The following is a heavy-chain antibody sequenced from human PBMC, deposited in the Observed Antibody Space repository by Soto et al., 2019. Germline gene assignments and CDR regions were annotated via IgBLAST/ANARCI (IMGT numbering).Heavy chain of an antibody. J-gene: IGHJ4*02. D-gene: IGHD3-10*01. CDR1: GGSISSGGYY. Sequence: PSETLSLTCTVSGGSISSGGYYWSWIRQPPEKGLEWIGEINHSGSTNYNPSLKSRVTISVDTSKNQFSLKLSSVTAADTAVYYCARGENKYGLVYWGQGSLVTVSS. CDR2: INHSGST. CDR3: ARGENKYGLVY. V-gene: IGHV4-39*07.